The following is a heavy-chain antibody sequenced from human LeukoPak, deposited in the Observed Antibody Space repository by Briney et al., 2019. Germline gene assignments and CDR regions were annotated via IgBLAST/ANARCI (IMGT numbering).Heavy chain of an antibody. CDR3: AGYGSGSYYKAFDY. Sequence: SETLSLTCTVSGGSVSNSLYYWSWIRQPPGKGLEWIGYIYYSGSTNYNPSLKSRVTISIDTSRNQFSLRLNSMTAADTAVYYCAGYGSGSYYKAFDYWGQGTLVTVSS. CDR2: IYYSGST. V-gene: IGHV4-61*01. D-gene: IGHD3-10*01. J-gene: IGHJ4*02. CDR1: GGSVSNSLYY.